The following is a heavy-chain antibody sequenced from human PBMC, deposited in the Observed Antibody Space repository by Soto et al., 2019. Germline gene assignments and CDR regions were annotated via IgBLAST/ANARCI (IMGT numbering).Heavy chain of an antibody. V-gene: IGHV3-21*01. Sequence: GGSLRLSCAASGFTFTRYSMNWVRQAPGKGLEWVSSISSTTNYIYYADSMKGRFTVSRDNAKNSVYLDMNSLSAEDTAVYYCARESEDLTSNFDYWGQGTLVTVPQ. CDR2: ISSTTNYI. CDR1: GFTFTRYS. CDR3: ARESEDLTSNFDY. J-gene: IGHJ4*02.